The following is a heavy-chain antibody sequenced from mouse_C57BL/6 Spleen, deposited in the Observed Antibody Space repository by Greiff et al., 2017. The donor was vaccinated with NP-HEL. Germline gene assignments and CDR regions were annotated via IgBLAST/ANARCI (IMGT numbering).Heavy chain of an antibody. V-gene: IGHV1-82*01. CDR2: IYPGDGDT. Sequence: QVQLQQSGPELVKPGASVKISCKASGYAFSSSWMNWVKQRPGKGLEWIGRIYPGDGDTNYNGKFKGKATLTADKSSSTAYMQLSSLTSEDSAVYFCARRRGNYDWYFDVWGTGTTVTVSS. J-gene: IGHJ1*03. CDR3: ARRRGNYDWYFDV. D-gene: IGHD2-1*01. CDR1: GYAFSSSW.